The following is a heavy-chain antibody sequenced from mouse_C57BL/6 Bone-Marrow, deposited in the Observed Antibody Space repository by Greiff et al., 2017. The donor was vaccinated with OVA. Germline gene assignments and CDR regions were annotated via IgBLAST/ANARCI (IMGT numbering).Heavy chain of an antibody. CDR1: GYTFTSYG. CDR2: IYPRSGNT. CDR3: ASDDGFFDY. J-gene: IGHJ2*01. D-gene: IGHD2-3*01. Sequence: QVHVKQSGAELARPGASVKLSCKASGYTFTSYGISWVKQRTGQGLEWIGEIYPRSGNTYYNEKFKGKATLTADKSSSTAYMELRSLTSEDSAVYFCASDDGFFDYWGQGTTLTVSS. V-gene: IGHV1-81*01.